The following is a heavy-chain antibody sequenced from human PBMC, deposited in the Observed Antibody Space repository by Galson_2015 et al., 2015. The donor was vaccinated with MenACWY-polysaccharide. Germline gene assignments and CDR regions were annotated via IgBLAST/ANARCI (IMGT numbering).Heavy chain of an antibody. Sequence: QSGAEVKKPGESLRISCKGSGYSFTTYWISWVRQMPGKGLEWMGRIDPQDSYTNYSPSFQGHVSISVDKSISTAYLQWNSLRASDSAVYCCARHGALVPDIPPWDVWGQGTTVTVSS. CDR2: IDPQDSYT. CDR1: GYSFTTYW. D-gene: IGHD2-21*02. V-gene: IGHV5-10-1*01. J-gene: IGHJ6*02. CDR3: ARHGALVPDIPPWDV.